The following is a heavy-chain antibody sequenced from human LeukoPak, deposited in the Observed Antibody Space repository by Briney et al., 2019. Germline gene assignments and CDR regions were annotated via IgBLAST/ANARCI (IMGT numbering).Heavy chain of an antibody. CDR2: IYYSGST. Sequence: PSETLSLTCTVSGGSISSGDYYWSWIRQPPGKGLEWIGYIYYSGSTYYNPSLKSRVTISVDTSKNQFSLKLSSVTAADTAVYYRARDSPDSGYPFDYWGQGTLVTVSS. D-gene: IGHD3-22*01. CDR1: GGSISSGDYY. J-gene: IGHJ4*02. CDR3: ARDSPDSGYPFDY. V-gene: IGHV4-30-4*01.